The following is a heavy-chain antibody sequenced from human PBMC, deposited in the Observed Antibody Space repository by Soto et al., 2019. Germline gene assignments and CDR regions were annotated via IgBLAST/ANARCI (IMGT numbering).Heavy chain of an antibody. Sequence: SETLCLTCTVAGGSSSGGGYYWSWNHQHPGKGLEWIGYIYYSGSTYYNPSLKSRVTISVDTSKNQFSLKLSSVTAADTAVYYCARSPLWFGELFGYGMDVWGQGTTVTVSS. CDR1: GGSSSGGGYY. D-gene: IGHD3-10*01. J-gene: IGHJ6*02. V-gene: IGHV4-31*03. CDR3: ARSPLWFGELFGYGMDV. CDR2: IYYSGST.